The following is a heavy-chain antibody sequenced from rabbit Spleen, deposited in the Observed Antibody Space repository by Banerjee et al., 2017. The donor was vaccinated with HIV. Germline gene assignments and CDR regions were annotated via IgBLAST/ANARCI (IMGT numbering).Heavy chain of an antibody. CDR1: GFSFSDRDV. J-gene: IGHJ6*01. D-gene: IGHD1-1*01. CDR3: ARDLVGVIGWNFGL. V-gene: IGHV1S45*01. CDR2: INTATGKD. Sequence: EQLEESGRGLVKPEGSLTLTCKASGFSFSDRDVMCWVRQAPGKGLEWVACINTATGKDVYASWAKGRFTISKTSSTTVTLQMNSLTAADTATYFCARDLVGVIGWNFGLWGPGTLVTVS.